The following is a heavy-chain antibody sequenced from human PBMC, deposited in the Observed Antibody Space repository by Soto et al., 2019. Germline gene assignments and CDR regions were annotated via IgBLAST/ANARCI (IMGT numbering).Heavy chain of an antibody. V-gene: IGHV5-10-1*01. D-gene: IGHD2-21*02. CDR1: GYIFTTYW. CDR3: ARNMESDLGGNFVNTALDV. CDR2: IDPSDSYT. J-gene: IGHJ3*01. Sequence: RGESLKISCKGSGYIFTTYWISWVRQMPGKGLEWMGRIDPSDSYTNYGPSFQGHVSISVDRASNTAYLQWTSLKASDTATYYCARNMESDLGGNFVNTALDVWGQGTLVTVSS.